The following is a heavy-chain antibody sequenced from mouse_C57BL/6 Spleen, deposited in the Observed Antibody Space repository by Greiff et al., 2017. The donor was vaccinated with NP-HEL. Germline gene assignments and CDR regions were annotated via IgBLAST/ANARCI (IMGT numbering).Heavy chain of an antibody. CDR1: GYSFTDYN. CDR3: ARSLQLGQNWYFDV. Sequence: VQLQQSGPELVKPGASVKISCKASGYSFTDYNMNWVKQSNGKSLELIGVINPNYGTTSYNQKFKGKATLTVDQSSSTAYMQLNSLTSEDSAVYYCARSLQLGQNWYFDVWGTGTTVTVSS. J-gene: IGHJ1*03. V-gene: IGHV1-39*01. D-gene: IGHD4-1*02. CDR2: INPNYGTT.